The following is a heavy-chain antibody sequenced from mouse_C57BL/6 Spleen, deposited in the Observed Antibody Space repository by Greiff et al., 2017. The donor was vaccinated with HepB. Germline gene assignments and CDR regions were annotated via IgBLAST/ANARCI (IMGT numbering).Heavy chain of an antibody. CDR1: GYAFSSSW. J-gene: IGHJ2*01. Sequence: VMLVESGPELVKPGASVKISCKASGYAFSSSWMNWVKQRPGKGLEWIGRIYPGDGDTNYNGKFKGKATLTADKYSSTAYMQLSSLTSEDSAVYFCARSDYDYDDYWGQGTTLTVSS. CDR3: ARSDYDYDDY. D-gene: IGHD2-4*01. CDR2: IYPGDGDT. V-gene: IGHV1-82*01.